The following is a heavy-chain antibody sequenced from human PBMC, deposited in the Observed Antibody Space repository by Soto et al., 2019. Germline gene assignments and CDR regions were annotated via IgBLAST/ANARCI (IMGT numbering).Heavy chain of an antibody. CDR3: ARGSTAALNP. J-gene: IGHJ5*02. Sequence: PSETLSLTCAVYGGSFSGYYWSLIRQPPGKGLEWIGEINHSGSTNYNPSLKSRVTISVDTSKNQFSLKLSSVTAADTAVYYCARGSTAALNPWGQGTLVTVSS. CDR2: INHSGST. CDR1: GGSFSGYY. V-gene: IGHV4-34*01. D-gene: IGHD6-25*01.